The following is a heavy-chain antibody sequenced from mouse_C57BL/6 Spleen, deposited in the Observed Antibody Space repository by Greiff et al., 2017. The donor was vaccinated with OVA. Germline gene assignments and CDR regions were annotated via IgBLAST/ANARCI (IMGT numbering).Heavy chain of an antibody. J-gene: IGHJ4*01. V-gene: IGHV1-53*01. Sequence: VQLQESGTELVKPGASVKLSCKASGYTFTSYWMHWVKQRPGQGLEWIGNINPSNGGTNYNEKFKSKATLTVDKSSSTAYMQLSSLTSEDSAVYYCARGDYYGSSNYAMDYWGQGTSVTVSS. D-gene: IGHD1-1*01. CDR1: GYTFTSYW. CDR3: ARGDYYGSSNYAMDY. CDR2: INPSNGGT.